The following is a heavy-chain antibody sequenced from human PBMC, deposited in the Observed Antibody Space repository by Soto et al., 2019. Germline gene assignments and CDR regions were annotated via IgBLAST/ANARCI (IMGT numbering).Heavy chain of an antibody. CDR3: ARDLGYSYGYSTHFDY. CDR2: ISSSGSTI. CDR1: GFTFSDYY. V-gene: IGHV3-11*01. Sequence: GGSLRLSCAASGFTFSDYYMSWIRQAPGKGLEWVSYISSSGSTIYYADSVKGRFTISRDNAKNSLYLQMNSLRAEDTAVYYCARDLGYSYGYSTHFDYWGQGTLVTVSS. D-gene: IGHD5-18*01. J-gene: IGHJ4*02.